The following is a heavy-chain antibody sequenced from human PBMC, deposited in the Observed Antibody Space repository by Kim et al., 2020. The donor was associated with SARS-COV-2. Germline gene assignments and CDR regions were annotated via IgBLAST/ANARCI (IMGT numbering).Heavy chain of an antibody. D-gene: IGHD3-16*01. J-gene: IGHJ6*02. V-gene: IGHV4-4*02. Sequence: SETLSLTCVVSSGSINSSYWWSWVRQSPEKGLEWIGEIYHSGMTNYNPSLKSRITMSVDKPKNQFSLKVNSVTAADTAVYYCARDTGGTSYGIDVWGQGTTVTVSS. CDR1: SGSINSSYW. CDR3: ARDTGGTSYGIDV. CDR2: IYHSGMT.